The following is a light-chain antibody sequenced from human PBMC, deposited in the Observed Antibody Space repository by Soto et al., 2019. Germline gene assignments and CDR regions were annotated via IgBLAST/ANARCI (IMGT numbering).Light chain of an antibody. V-gene: IGKV3D-20*02. CDR1: QTVSDSY. CDR2: GAS. Sequence: ETVMTQSPATLSVTAGERATLSCRASQTVSDSYLAWYQQKPGQAPRLLIYGASGRATGIPDRFSGSGSRTDFTLIITRLEPEEFAVYYCQQRSNWITFGQGTRLEI. CDR3: QQRSNWIT. J-gene: IGKJ5*01.